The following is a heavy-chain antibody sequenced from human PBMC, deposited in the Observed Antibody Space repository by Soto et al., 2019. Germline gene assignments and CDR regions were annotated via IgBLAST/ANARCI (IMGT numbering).Heavy chain of an antibody. CDR2: INPSGGST. V-gene: IGHV1-46*01. CDR1: GYTFTSYY. J-gene: IGHJ6*02. D-gene: IGHD6-13*01. Sequence: ASVKVSCKASGYTFTSYYMHWVRQAPGQGLEWMGIINPSGGSTSYAQKFQGRVTMTRDTSTSTVYMELSSLRSEDTAVYYCAREKIAAAGRYYYGMDVWGQGTTVTVSS. CDR3: AREKIAAAGRYYYGMDV.